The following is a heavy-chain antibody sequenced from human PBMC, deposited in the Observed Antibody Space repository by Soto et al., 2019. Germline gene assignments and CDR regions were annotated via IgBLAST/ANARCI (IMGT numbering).Heavy chain of an antibody. CDR3: ARSRYYGSGRGSRFDY. V-gene: IGHV4-34*01. Sequence: QVQLQQWGAGLLKPSETLSLTCAVYGGSFSGYYWSWIRQPPGKGLEWIGEINHSGSTNYNPSLKGRVTISVDTSKNQFSLKLSSVTAADAGVYYWARSRYYGSGRGSRFDYGGQGTLVTVSS. J-gene: IGHJ4*02. CDR1: GGSFSGYY. D-gene: IGHD3-10*01. CDR2: INHSGST.